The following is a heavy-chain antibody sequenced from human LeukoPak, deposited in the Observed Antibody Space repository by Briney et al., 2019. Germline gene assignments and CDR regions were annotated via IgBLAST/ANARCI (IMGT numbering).Heavy chain of an antibody. J-gene: IGHJ4*02. Sequence: SGTLSLTCAVSGGSISSSNWWSWVRQPPGKGLEWIGSIYYSGSTYYNPSLKSRVIISVDTSKNQFSLKLSSVTAADTAVYYCARHRGLDFWSACHDYWGQGTLVTVSS. V-gene: IGHV4-4*02. CDR1: GGSISSSNW. D-gene: IGHD3-3*01. CDR2: IYYSGST. CDR3: ARHRGLDFWSACHDY.